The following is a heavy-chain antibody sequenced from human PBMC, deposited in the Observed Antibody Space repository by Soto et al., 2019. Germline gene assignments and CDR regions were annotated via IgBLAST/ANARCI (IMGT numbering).Heavy chain of an antibody. CDR2: ITSNSVTM. CDR3: VGEVGFQLIY. V-gene: IGHV3-48*01. D-gene: IGHD2-2*01. Sequence: GGSLSLSCAAYGFTFSTHSMNWVRQAPGKGLESISYITSNSVTMCADAVKDRFTISRDNAKNSLYLQMNSLRVEDTAVYFCVGEVGFQLIYWGQGTLGTVSS. CDR1: GFTFSTHS. J-gene: IGHJ4*02.